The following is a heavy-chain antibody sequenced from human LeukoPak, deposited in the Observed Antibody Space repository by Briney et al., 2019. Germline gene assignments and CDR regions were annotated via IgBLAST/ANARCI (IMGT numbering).Heavy chain of an antibody. CDR1: GFTFSSYA. J-gene: IGHJ6*02. D-gene: IGHD2-2*02. V-gene: IGHV3-30-3*01. Sequence: HTGGSLRLSCAASGFTFSSYAMHWVRQAPGKGLEWVAVISYDGSNKYYADSVKGRFTISRDNSKNTLYLQMNSLRAEDTAVYYCAKDIVVVPAAIFGRYYYYYGMDVWGQGTTVTVSS. CDR3: AKDIVVVPAAIFGRYYYYYGMDV. CDR2: ISYDGSNK.